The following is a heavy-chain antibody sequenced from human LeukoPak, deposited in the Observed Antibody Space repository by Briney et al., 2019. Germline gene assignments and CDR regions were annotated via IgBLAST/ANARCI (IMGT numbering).Heavy chain of an antibody. V-gene: IGHV4-31*03. CDR3: ARSYCSSTSCSPYYYYYMDV. CDR2: IYYSGST. Sequence: PSETLSLTCTVSGGSISSGGYYWSWIRQHPGKGLEWIGYIYYSGSTYYNPSLKSRVTISVDTSKNQLSLKLSSVTAADTAVYYCARSYCSSTSCSPYYYYYMDVWGKGTTVTVSS. J-gene: IGHJ6*03. D-gene: IGHD2-2*01. CDR1: GGSISSGGYY.